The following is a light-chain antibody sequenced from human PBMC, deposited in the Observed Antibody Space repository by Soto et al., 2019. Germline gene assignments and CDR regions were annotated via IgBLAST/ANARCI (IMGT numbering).Light chain of an antibody. CDR3: QQRLNWRPIT. J-gene: IGKJ5*01. V-gene: IGKV3-11*01. CDR2: DAS. CDR1: QSISNNY. Sequence: EIVVTNSAVALSLSPEKRATLSCRARQSISNNYRAWYQQQPAHAPRLLIYDASKRATGIPATFSGSGSATDVTTTISSIVHEEFGVYYWQQRLNWRPITFGEGT.